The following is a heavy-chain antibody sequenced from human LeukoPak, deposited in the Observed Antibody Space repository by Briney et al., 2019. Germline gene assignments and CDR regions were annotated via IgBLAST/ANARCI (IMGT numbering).Heavy chain of an antibody. CDR1: GFTFSSYA. CDR3: DPHDSSSHF. D-gene: IGHD6-6*01. Sequence: GRSPRLSCAASGFTFSSYAMHWVRQAPGKGLEWVAFISSDGNNEYYADSVKGRFTISRDNSKNTLYLQMNSLRDEDTAVYYCDPHDSSSHFWGRGTLVTVSS. CDR2: ISSDGNNE. J-gene: IGHJ4*02. V-gene: IGHV3-30-3*01.